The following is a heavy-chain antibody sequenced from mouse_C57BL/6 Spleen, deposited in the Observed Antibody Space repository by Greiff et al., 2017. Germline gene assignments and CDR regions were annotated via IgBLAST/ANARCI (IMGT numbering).Heavy chain of an antibody. Sequence: EVKLQESGGGLVKPGGSLKLSCAASGFTFSDYGMHWVRQAPEKGLEWVAYISSGSSTIYYADTVKGRFTISRDNAKTTMFLQMTSLRSEDTAMYYCARTYGNYDFDYWGQGTTLTVSS. CDR2: ISSGSSTI. CDR3: ARTYGNYDFDY. V-gene: IGHV5-17*01. D-gene: IGHD2-1*01. CDR1: GFTFSDYG. J-gene: IGHJ2*01.